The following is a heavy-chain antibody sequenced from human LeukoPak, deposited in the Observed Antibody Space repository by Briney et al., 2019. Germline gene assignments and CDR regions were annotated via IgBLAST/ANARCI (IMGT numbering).Heavy chain of an antibody. J-gene: IGHJ5*02. V-gene: IGHV4-34*01. CDR2: INHSGST. CDR1: GGSFSGYY. CDR3: ARARQLGWFDP. D-gene: IGHD6-13*01. Sequence: KPSETLSLTCAVYGGSFSGYYWSWIRQPPGKGLEWIGEINHSGSTNYNPSLKSRVTISVDTSKNQFSLKLSSVTAADTAVYYCARARQLGWFDPWGQGTLVTVSS.